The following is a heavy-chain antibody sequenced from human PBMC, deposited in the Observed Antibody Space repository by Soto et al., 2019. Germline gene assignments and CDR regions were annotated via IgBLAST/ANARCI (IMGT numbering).Heavy chain of an antibody. CDR2: ITGSGGST. J-gene: IGHJ4*02. CDR3: AKGSSTSRPYYFDY. D-gene: IGHD2-2*01. CDR1: GFTFSSYA. V-gene: IGHV3-23*01. Sequence: EVQLLESGGGLVQPGGSLRLSCAASGFTFSSYAMSWVRKTPGKGLEWVSAITGSGGSTYYADSVKGRFTISRDNSKNTLYLQMNTLGAEDTAVYYCAKGSSTSRPYYFDYWGQGTLVTVSS.